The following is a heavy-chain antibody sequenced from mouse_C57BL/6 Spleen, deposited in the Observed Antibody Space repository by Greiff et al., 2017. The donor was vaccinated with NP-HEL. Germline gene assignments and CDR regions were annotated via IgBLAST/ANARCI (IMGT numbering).Heavy chain of an antibody. CDR3: ARPGGTYYDFLYAMDY. V-gene: IGHV5-17*01. J-gene: IGHJ4*01. D-gene: IGHD2-4*01. CDR2: ISSGSSTI. CDR1: GFTFSDYG. Sequence: EVKLVESGGGLVKPGGSLKLSCAASGFTFSDYGMHWVRQAPEKGLEWVAYISSGSSTIYYADTVKGRFTISRDNAKNTLFLQMTSLRSEDTAMYYCARPGGTYYDFLYAMDYWGQGTSVTVSS.